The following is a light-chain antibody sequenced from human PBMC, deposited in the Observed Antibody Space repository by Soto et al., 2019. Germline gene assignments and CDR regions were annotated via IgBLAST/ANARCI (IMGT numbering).Light chain of an antibody. V-gene: IGKV1-17*03. J-gene: IGKJ4*01. CDR3: LQHNSYPLT. Sequence: DIQMTQSPSAMSASVGDRVTISCRASHNINYYLAWFQQKPGKVPKRLIYSASSLQSGVPSRFSGSGDGTEFTLTVTGLQPEDTEIYYCLQHNSYPLTLGGGTKVEIK. CDR2: SAS. CDR1: HNINYY.